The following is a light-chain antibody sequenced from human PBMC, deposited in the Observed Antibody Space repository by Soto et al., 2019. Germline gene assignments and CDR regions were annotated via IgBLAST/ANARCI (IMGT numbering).Light chain of an antibody. V-gene: IGKV1-5*01. J-gene: IGKJ1*01. CDR3: QQYNSYQWT. CDR1: QSISTW. Sequence: IQMTQAPSTLSASVGDRVTITGRASQSISTWLAGYQQKPGKAPKVLIYEASKLESGVTSRFSGSGSGTEFTLTISTLQPDDFAKYYCQQYNSYQWTFGQGT. CDR2: EAS.